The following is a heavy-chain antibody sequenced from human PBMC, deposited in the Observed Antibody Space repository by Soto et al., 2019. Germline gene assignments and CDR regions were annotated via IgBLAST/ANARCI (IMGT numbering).Heavy chain of an antibody. CDR3: ARSTGTYFDY. D-gene: IGHD1-1*01. J-gene: IGHJ4*02. CDR1: GYTFTSYY. CDR2: INPTGDTT. V-gene: IGHV1-46*01. Sequence: GASVKVSCKASGYTFTSYYAHWVRQAPGQGLEWMGTINPTGDTTSYAQKFQGRVTMTRDTSTSTVYMELSSLRSEDTALYYCARSTGTYFDYWGQGTLVTVSS.